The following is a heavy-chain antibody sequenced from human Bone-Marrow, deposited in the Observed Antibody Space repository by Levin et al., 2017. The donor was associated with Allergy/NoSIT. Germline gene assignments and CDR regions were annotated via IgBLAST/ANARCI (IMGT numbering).Heavy chain of an antibody. Sequence: GGSLRLSCAASGFTFSSYGMHWVRQAPGKGLEWVAVISYDGSNKYYADSVKGRFTLSRDNSKNTLEMQMNRRRAEDTALYYCEKEGRGGWGGPNNYDYYYMDVWGKGTTVTVSS. CDR2: ISYDGSNK. V-gene: IGHV3-30*18. J-gene: IGHJ6*03. CDR3: EKEGRGGWGGPNNYDYYYMDV. D-gene: IGHD3-10*01. CDR1: GFTFSSYG.